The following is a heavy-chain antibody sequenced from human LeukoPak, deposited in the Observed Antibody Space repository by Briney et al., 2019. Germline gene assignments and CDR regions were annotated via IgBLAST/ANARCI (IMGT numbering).Heavy chain of an antibody. CDR2: FDPEDGET. Sequence: ASVKVSCKVSGYTLTELSMHWVRQAPGKGLEWMGGFDPEDGETIYAQKFHGRVTMTEDTSTDTAYMELSSLRSEDTAVYYCATPRYYDSSGINAFDIWGQGTMVTVSS. D-gene: IGHD3-22*01. CDR3: ATPRYYDSSGINAFDI. V-gene: IGHV1-24*01. CDR1: GYTLTELS. J-gene: IGHJ3*02.